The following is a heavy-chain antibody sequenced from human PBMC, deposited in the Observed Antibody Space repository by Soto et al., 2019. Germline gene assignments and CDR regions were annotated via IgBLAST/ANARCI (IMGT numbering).Heavy chain of an antibody. J-gene: IGHJ3*02. CDR3: AKVFYPVGATLNAFDI. CDR1: GFTFSSYA. V-gene: IGHV3-23*01. Sequence: GGSLRLSCAASGFTFSSYAMSWVRQAPGKGLEWVSAISGSGGSTYYADSVKGRFTISRDNSKNTLYLQMNSLIAEDTAVYYCAKVFYPVGATLNAFDIWGQGTMVTVSS. CDR2: ISGSGGST. D-gene: IGHD1-26*01.